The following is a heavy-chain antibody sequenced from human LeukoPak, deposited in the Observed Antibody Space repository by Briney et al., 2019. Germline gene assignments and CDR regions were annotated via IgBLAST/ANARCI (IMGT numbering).Heavy chain of an antibody. D-gene: IGHD4-23*01. Sequence: GGSLRLSCAASGFTFSDHYMDWVRQAPGKGLEWVGRVRKKTDRYTTEHAASVKGRFTISRDDSKNSLYLQMNSLRTDDTAVYYCARVDSGKLSWGQGTLVTVSS. CDR3: ARVDSGKLS. J-gene: IGHJ5*02. V-gene: IGHV3-72*01. CDR1: GFTFSDHY. CDR2: VRKKTDRYTT.